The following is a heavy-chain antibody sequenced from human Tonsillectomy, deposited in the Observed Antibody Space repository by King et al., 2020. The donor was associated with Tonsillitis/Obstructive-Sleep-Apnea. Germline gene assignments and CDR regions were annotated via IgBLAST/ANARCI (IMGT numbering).Heavy chain of an antibody. V-gene: IGHV4-34*01. CDR3: KAYYYYYYMDV. Sequence: VQLQQWGAGLLKPSETLSLTCAVYGGSFSGYYWSWIRQPPGKGLEWIGEINHSGSTNYNPSLKSLVTISVDTSKNQFSLKLSSMTAADTAVYYCKAYYYYYYMDVWGKGTTVTVSS. CDR1: GGSFSGYY. CDR2: INHSGST. J-gene: IGHJ6*03.